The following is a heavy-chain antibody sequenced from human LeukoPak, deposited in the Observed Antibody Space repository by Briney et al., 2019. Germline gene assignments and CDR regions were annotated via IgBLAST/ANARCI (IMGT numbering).Heavy chain of an antibody. CDR3: ARDHQQYYYYYMDV. J-gene: IGHJ6*03. D-gene: IGHD2-2*01. V-gene: IGHV4-4*07. CDR1: GGSISSYY. Sequence: SETLSLTCTVSGGSISSYYWSWIRQPAGKGLEWIGRIYTSGSTNHNPSLKSRVTMSVDTSKNQFSLKLSTVTAADTAVYYCARDHQQYYYYYMDVWGKGTTVTISS. CDR2: IYTSGST.